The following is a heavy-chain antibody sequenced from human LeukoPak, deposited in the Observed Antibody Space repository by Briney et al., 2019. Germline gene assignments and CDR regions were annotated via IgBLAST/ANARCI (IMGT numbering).Heavy chain of an antibody. CDR3: ARAMTTVNYYFDY. V-gene: IGHV1-69*06. CDR2: IIPIFGTA. Sequence: SVKVSCKASGYTFTSYAMHWVRQAPGQGLEWMGGIIPIFGTANYAQKFQGRVTITADKSTSTAYMELSSLRSEDTAVYYCARAMTTVNYYFDYWGQGTLVTVSS. D-gene: IGHD4-17*01. J-gene: IGHJ4*02. CDR1: GYTFTSYA.